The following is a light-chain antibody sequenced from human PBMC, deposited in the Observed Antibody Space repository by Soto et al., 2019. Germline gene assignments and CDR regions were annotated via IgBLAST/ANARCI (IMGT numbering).Light chain of an antibody. CDR3: QKHSGAPPVT. J-gene: IGKJ3*01. Sequence: DIPMTQSPASLSASVGDSVTITCRASQGISNYLAWYQQKPGKVPRLLIYAASTLQLGVTSRFSGSGSGTDFTLTISSLQTEDVATYDGQKHSGAPPVTFDPGTKVHIK. V-gene: IGKV1-27*01. CDR1: QGISNY. CDR2: AAS.